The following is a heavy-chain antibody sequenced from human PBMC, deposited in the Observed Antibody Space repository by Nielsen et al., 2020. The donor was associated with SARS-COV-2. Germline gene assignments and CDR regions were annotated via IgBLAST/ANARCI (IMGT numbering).Heavy chain of an antibody. D-gene: IGHD5-18*01. J-gene: IGHJ4*02. CDR3: ARDVDTAMDPYFDY. CDR1: GFTFSDYY. V-gene: IGHV3-11*04. Sequence: GGSLRLSCVASGFTFSDYYMSWIRQAPGKGLEWVSYISSSGSTIYYADSVKGRFTISRDNAKNSLYLQMNSLRAEDTAVYYCARDVDTAMDPYFDYWGQGTLVTVSS. CDR2: ISSSGSTI.